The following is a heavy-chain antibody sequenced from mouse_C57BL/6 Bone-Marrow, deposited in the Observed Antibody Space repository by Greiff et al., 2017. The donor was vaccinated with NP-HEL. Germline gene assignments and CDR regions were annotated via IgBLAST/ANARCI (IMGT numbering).Heavy chain of an antibody. D-gene: IGHD2-3*01. CDR3: AREGYDFDY. J-gene: IGHJ2*01. Sequence: EVHLVESGPGLVKPSQSLSLTCSVTGYSITSGYYWNWIRQFPGNKLEWMGYISYDGSNNYNPSLKNRISITRDTSKNQFFLKLNSVTTEDTATYYCAREGYDFDYWGQGTTLTVSS. CDR2: ISYDGSN. CDR1: GYSITSGYY. V-gene: IGHV3-6*01.